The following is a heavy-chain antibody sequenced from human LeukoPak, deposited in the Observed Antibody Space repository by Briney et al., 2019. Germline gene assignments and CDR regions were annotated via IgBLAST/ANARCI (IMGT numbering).Heavy chain of an antibody. V-gene: IGHV3-48*01. CDR2: ISSLGSTM. CDR1: GFIFSTYS. CDR3: ARGEQEMATMSIDY. J-gene: IGHJ4*02. Sequence: PGGSLRLSCAASGFIFSTYSMNWVRQAPGKGLDRVSYISSLGSTMYYADSVKGRFTISRDNAKNSLYLQMDGLRAEDTAVYYCARGEQEMATMSIDYWGQGTLVTVSS. D-gene: IGHD5-24*01.